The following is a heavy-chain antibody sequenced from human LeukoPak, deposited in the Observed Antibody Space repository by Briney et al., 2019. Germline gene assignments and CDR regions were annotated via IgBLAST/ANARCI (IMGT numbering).Heavy chain of an antibody. V-gene: IGHV3-66*01. CDR1: GFTVSSNY. D-gene: IGHD4-11*01. J-gene: IGHJ4*02. CDR2: ISSGGST. Sequence: GGSLRLACAASGFTVSSNYMSWVRQAPGKGLEWVSVISSGGSTYYADSVKGRFTISRDNSKNTLYLQMNSLRAEDTAVYYCARGHDYSFDYWGQGTLVTVSS. CDR3: ARGHDYSFDY.